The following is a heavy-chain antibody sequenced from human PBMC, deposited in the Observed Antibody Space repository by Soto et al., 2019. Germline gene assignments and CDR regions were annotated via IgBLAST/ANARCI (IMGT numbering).Heavy chain of an antibody. CDR2: ISSGGAGT. D-gene: IGHD3-16*01. V-gene: IGHV3-23*01. Sequence: GGSLRLSCAASGFTFSSYAMSWVRQAPGKGLEWVSAISSGGAGTYYADSVKGRFTISRDNSKNTLYLQMNNLRAEDTAVYYCAKRSGYVMDGCGQGTTVTVSS. CDR1: GFTFSSYA. J-gene: IGHJ6*02. CDR3: AKRSGYVMDG.